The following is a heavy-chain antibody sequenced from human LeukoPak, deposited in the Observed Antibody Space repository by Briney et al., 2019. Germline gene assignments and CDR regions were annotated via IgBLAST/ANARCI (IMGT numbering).Heavy chain of an antibody. Sequence: GGSLRLSCAASGFPFSAYWMHWVRQVPGKGLVWVSRIDSDGTTANYADSVKGRFTISRDNAKNTLYLQMNSLRAEDTAVYYCARETIAVVPAALYWGQGTLVTVSS. J-gene: IGHJ4*02. CDR2: IDSDGTTA. D-gene: IGHD2-2*01. CDR1: GFPFSAYW. V-gene: IGHV3-74*01. CDR3: ARETIAVVPAALY.